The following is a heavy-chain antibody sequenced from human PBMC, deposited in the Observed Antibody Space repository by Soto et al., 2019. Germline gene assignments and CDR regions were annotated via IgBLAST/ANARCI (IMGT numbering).Heavy chain of an antibody. CDR3: ARDVAVADYYYYGMDV. D-gene: IGHD6-19*01. Sequence: QVQLQESGPGPVKPSETLSLTCTVSGGSISSYYWSWIRQPPGKGLEWIGYIYYSGSTNYNPSLKSRVTISVDTSKNQFSLKLSSVTAADTAVYYCARDVAVADYYYYGMDVWGQGTTVTVSS. CDR2: IYYSGST. V-gene: IGHV4-59*01. CDR1: GGSISSYY. J-gene: IGHJ6*02.